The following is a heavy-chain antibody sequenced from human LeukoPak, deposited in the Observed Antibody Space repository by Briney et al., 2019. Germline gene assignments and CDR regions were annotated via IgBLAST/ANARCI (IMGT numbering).Heavy chain of an antibody. CDR3: ARDESSGSYGPNLDY. V-gene: IGHV1-18*01. CDR2: ISTYNTNT. D-gene: IGHD1-26*01. Sequence: GASVKVSCKASGYRFTNYGISWVRQAPGQGLQWIGWISTYNTNTNYAQKLQGRVTMTTDTSTSTAYMELRSLRSDDTAVYYCARDESSGSYGPNLDYWGQGTLVTVSS. J-gene: IGHJ4*02. CDR1: GYRFTNYG.